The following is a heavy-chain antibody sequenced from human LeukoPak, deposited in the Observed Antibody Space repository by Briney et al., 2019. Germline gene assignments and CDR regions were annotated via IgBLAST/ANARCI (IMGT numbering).Heavy chain of an antibody. V-gene: IGHV3-30-3*01. CDR1: GFTFSSYA. J-gene: IGHJ4*02. D-gene: IGHD2-2*01. CDR2: ISYDGSNK. Sequence: GGSLRLSCAASGFTFSSYAMHWVRQAPGKGLEWVAVISYDGSNKYYADSVKGRFTISRDNSKNTLYLQMNSLRAEDTAVYYCVRGVVPAAIGYFDYWGQGTLVTVSS. CDR3: VRGVVPAAIGYFDY.